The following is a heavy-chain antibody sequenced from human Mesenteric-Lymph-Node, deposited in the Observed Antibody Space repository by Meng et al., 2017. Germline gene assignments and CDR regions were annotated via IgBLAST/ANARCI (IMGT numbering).Heavy chain of an antibody. Sequence: ASVKVSCKASGYIFSSFAFSWVRQAPGQGLEWMGWISAYNGDTKYAQKVQDRVTMTTDTSTSTVYMELRSLRSEDTAVYYCARVRDYSSSAFLARIIYYYYYYGMDVWGQGTTVTVSS. CDR2: ISAYNGDT. CDR1: GYIFSSFA. V-gene: IGHV1-18*01. J-gene: IGHJ6*02. CDR3: ARVRDYSSSAFLARIIYYYYYYGMDV. D-gene: IGHD6-13*01.